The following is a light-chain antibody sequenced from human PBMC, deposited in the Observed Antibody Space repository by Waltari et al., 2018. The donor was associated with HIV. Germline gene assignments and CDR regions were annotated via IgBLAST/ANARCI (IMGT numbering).Light chain of an antibody. Sequence: QSALTQPPSASGSLGQSVTISCTGSSSDVGRYDYVSWYQQHPGKAPKLLIFEVNKRPAGGPDRLSGSKSGNTASLTVSGLQAEDEAEYSCSSYAGINPVIFGGGTTLTVL. CDR3: SSYAGINPVI. CDR1: SSDVGRYDY. J-gene: IGLJ2*01. CDR2: EVN. V-gene: IGLV2-8*01.